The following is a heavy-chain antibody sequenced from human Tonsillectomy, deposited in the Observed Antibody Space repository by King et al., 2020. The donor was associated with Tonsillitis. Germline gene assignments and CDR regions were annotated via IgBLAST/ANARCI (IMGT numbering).Heavy chain of an antibody. CDR2: ISYDGSDK. V-gene: IGHV3-30-3*01. D-gene: IGHD4-23*01. CDR1: GFPFSSYA. J-gene: IGHJ6*02. CDR3: ARVRGGNYYYYYGMDV. Sequence: QVQLVESGGGVVQPGRSLRLSCAASGFPFSSYAMHWVRQAPGKGLEWVAVISYDGSDKYYADSVKGRFTISRDNSKNTLYLQMNSLRAEDTTVYYCARVRGGNYYYYYGMDVWGQGTTVTVSS.